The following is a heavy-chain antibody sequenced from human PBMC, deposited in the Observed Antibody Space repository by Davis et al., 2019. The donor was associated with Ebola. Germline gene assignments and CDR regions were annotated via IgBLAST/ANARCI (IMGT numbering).Heavy chain of an antibody. Sequence: GESLKISCAASGFTFSSYWMSWVRQAPGKGLEWVANIKQDGSEKYYVDSVKGRSTISRNNAKNSLYLQMNSLRAEDTAVYYCARGGDYWGQGTLVTVSS. D-gene: IGHD3-16*01. CDR2: IKQDGSEK. CDR1: GFTFSSYW. V-gene: IGHV3-7*03. J-gene: IGHJ4*02. CDR3: ARGGDY.